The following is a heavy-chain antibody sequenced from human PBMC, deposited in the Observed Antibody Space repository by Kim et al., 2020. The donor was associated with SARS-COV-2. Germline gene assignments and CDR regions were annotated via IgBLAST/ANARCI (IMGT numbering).Heavy chain of an antibody. Sequence: DSGKRRFTQPRDNAKNALYLQMNSLRAEDTAVYYCARVPGPSAYYYYMDVWGKGTTVTVSS. CDR3: ARVPGPSAYYYYMDV. V-gene: IGHV3-11*01. J-gene: IGHJ6*03.